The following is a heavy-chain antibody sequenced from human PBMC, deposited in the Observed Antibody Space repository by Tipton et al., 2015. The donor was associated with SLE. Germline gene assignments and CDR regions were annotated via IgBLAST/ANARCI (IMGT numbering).Heavy chain of an antibody. CDR2: IYHGGSGST. CDR3: ARGLNYYDSSGYYPFYYMDV. CDR1: GGSSSNYY. J-gene: IGHJ6*03. Sequence: TLSLTCSVSGGSSSNYYWSWIRQPPGKGLEWIAYIYHGGSGSTNYTPSLKSRVTISVDASKNQVSLKLKSVTAADTAVYYCARGLNYYDSSGYYPFYYMDVWGKGTTVTVSS. D-gene: IGHD3-22*01. V-gene: IGHV4-59*12.